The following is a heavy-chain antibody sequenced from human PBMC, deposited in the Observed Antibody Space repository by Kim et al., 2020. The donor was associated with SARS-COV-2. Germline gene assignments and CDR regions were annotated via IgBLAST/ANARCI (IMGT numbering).Heavy chain of an antibody. V-gene: IGHV3-33*01. D-gene: IGHD5-18*01. J-gene: IGHJ4*02. Sequence: YYADSVKGRFTISRDNSKNTLYLQMNSLRAEDTAVYYCARDRGGYSNFDYWGQGTLVTVSS. CDR3: ARDRGGYSNFDY.